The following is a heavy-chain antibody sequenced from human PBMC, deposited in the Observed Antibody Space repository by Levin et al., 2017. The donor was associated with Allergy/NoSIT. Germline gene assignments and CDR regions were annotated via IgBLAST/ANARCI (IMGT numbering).Heavy chain of an antibody. J-gene: IGHJ5*02. V-gene: IGHV4-38-2*02. CDR2: IYHSGST. D-gene: IGHD6-13*01. CDR3: ARVGIAAVNWFDP. CDR1: GYSISSGYY. Sequence: GSLRLSCTVSGYSISSGYYWGWIRQPPGKGLEWIGSIYHSGSTYYNPSLKSRVTISVDTSKNQFSLKLSSVTAADTAVYYCARVGIAAVNWFDPWGQGTLVTVSS.